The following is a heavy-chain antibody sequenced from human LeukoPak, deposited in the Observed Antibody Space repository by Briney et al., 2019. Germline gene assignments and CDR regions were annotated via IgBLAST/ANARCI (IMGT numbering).Heavy chain of an antibody. CDR2: IYSGGST. CDR3: ARDRHYYGMDV. J-gene: IGHJ6*02. Sequence: GGSLRLSCAASGFTVSSNYMSWVRQAPRKGLEWISVIYSGGSTYYADSVKGRFTISRDNSKNTLYLQINSLRAEDTAVYYCARDRHYYGMDVWGQGTTVTVSS. V-gene: IGHV3-66*01. CDR1: GFTVSSNY.